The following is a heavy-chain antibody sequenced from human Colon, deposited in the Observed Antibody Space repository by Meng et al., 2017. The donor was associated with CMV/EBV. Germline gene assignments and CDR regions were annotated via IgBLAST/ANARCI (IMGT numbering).Heavy chain of an antibody. D-gene: IGHD5-24*01. J-gene: IGHJ4*02. CDR1: GYSFTNYW. CDR2: IYPADSDT. Sequence: GGSLRLSCKGSGYSFTNYWIGWVRQMPGKGLEWMGSIYPADSDTRYSPSFLGQVTISADKSTSTAFLQWSTLKASDTAMYYCARWRDASNSNFDFWGQGTLVTVSS. CDR3: ARWRDASNSNFDF. V-gene: IGHV5-51*01.